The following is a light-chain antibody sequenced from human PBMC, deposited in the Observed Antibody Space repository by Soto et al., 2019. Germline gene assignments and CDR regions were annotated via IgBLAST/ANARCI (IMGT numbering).Light chain of an antibody. J-gene: IGKJ1*01. V-gene: IGKV1-9*01. Sequence: DIQLTQSPSFLSASVGDRVTITCRASQDISTYLAWYQQKPGKAPKLLIFAASTLQSGVPSRFSGSGSGTEFTLTISSLQPEDFATYCCQQFHTYPRTFGQGTKVDIK. CDR2: AAS. CDR1: QDISTY. CDR3: QQFHTYPRT.